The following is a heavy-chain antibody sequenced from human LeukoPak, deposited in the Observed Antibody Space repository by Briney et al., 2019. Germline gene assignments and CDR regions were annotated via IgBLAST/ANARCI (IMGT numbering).Heavy chain of an antibody. Sequence: GGSLRLSCAASGFTFSSFAMTWVRQAPGKGLEWVSSITGTHYTTYNTDSVKGRFTISRDNSKNTLYLQMNSLRADDTAVYYRTKDPNGDYVGAFDPWGQGTLVTVSS. D-gene: IGHD4-17*01. V-gene: IGHV3-23*01. CDR3: TKDPNGDYVGAFDP. CDR2: ITGTHYTT. J-gene: IGHJ5*02. CDR1: GFTFSSFA.